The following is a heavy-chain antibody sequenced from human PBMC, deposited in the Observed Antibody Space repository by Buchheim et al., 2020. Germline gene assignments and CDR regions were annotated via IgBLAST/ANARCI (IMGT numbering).Heavy chain of an antibody. CDR3: ARDSWSYDSSSFPRGNWFDP. J-gene: IGHJ5*02. V-gene: IGHV1-69*06. CDR1: GGTSSNYP. CDR2: IIPILGTA. Sequence: QVQLVQSGAELKKPGSSVKVSCKASGGTSSNYPISWVRQVPGQGLEWMGGIIPILGTATYAQKFQGRVTITADISTSTAYMDLTNLSSDDTAIYYCARDSWSYDSSSFPRGNWFDPWGQGTL. D-gene: IGHD3-22*01.